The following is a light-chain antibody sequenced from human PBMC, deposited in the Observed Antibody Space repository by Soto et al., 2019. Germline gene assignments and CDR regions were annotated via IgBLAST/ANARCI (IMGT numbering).Light chain of an antibody. CDR1: QSVSSSY. J-gene: IGKJ1*01. V-gene: IGKV3-20*01. Sequence: EIVLTQSPGTLSLSPGERATLSCRASQSVSSSYLAWYQQKPGQAPRLLIYGASSRATGIPDRFSGSGSGTDFTLTISRLETEDFAVYFCQQSGSSPRTFGQGTKVDI. CDR3: QQSGSSPRT. CDR2: GAS.